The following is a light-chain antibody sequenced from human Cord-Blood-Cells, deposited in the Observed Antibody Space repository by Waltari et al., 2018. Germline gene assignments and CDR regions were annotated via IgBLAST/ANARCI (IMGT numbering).Light chain of an antibody. CDR1: SSDVGGYNY. Sequence: QSALTQPASVSGSPGQSITISCTGTSSDVGGYNYVSWYQQHPGKAPKLIIYAVSNRPSGVSNRSSGSKSGNTASLTISGLQAEDEADYYCSSYTSSSTWVFGGGTKLTVL. V-gene: IGLV2-14*01. J-gene: IGLJ3*02. CDR3: SSYTSSSTWV. CDR2: AVS.